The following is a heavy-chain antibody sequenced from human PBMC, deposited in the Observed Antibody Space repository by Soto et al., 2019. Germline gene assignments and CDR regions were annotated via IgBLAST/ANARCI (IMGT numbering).Heavy chain of an antibody. CDR3: AKTGASCGGDCYSVAFDI. J-gene: IGHJ3*02. CDR2: ISGSGGST. CDR1: GFTFSSYA. Sequence: GGSLRLSCAASGFTFSSYAMSWVRQAPGKGLEWVSAISGSGGSTYYADSVNGRFTISRDNSKNTLYLQMNSLRAEDTAVYYCAKTGASCGGDCYSVAFDIWGQGTMVTVSS. D-gene: IGHD2-21*02. V-gene: IGHV3-23*01.